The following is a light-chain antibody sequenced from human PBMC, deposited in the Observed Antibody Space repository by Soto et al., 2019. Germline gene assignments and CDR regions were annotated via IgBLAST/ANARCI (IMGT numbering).Light chain of an antibody. J-gene: IGKJ5*01. CDR3: QQYGSWWT. V-gene: IGKV3-20*01. Sequence: EIVLTQSPATLSVSPGERATLSCRASQSVSSNLAWYQQKPGQAPRLLIYGASSRATGIPDRFSGSGSGTDFTLTISRLEPEDFAVYYCQQYGSWWTFGQGTRLEIK. CDR2: GAS. CDR1: QSVSSN.